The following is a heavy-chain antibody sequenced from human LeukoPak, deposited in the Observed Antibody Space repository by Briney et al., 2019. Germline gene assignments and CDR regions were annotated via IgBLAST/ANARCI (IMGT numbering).Heavy chain of an antibody. V-gene: IGHV4-38-2*02. D-gene: IGHD3-9*01. CDR1: GYSISSGYF. J-gene: IGHJ4*02. CDR3: ARDQYDILTGYRSIDY. CDR2: VYRNGST. Sequence: SETLSLTCTVSGYSISSGYFWGWIRRPPGKGLEWFGTVYRNGSTYYNPSLKSRVTISVDTSKNRFSLKLSSVAATDTAVYYCARDQYDILTGYRSIDYWGQGTLVTVSS.